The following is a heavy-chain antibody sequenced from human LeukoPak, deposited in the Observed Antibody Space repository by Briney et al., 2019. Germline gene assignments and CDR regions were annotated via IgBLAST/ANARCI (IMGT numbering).Heavy chain of an antibody. CDR2: ICYSGST. Sequence: SETLSLTCTVSGGSISSSSYYWGWSRQPPGKRLEWIGSICYSGSTYYNPSLKSRVTISVDTSKNQFSLKLSSVTAADTAVYYCARLGDYGGNLNWFDPWGQGTLVTVSS. CDR3: ARLGDYGGNLNWFDP. J-gene: IGHJ5*02. V-gene: IGHV4-39*01. CDR1: GGSISSSSYY. D-gene: IGHD4-23*01.